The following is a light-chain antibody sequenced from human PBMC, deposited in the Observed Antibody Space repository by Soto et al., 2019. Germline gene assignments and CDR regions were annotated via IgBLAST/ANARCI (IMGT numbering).Light chain of an antibody. CDR3: QQYDSSPLT. V-gene: IGKV3-20*01. J-gene: IGKJ4*01. Sequence: EIVLTQSPATLSLSPGESATLSCRASRSVSNYLAWYQQKPGQAPRLLIYGTSSRATGIPDRFGGSGSGTDFTLTISRLEPEDFAVYYCQQYDSSPLTFGGGTKGDIK. CDR2: GTS. CDR1: RSVSNY.